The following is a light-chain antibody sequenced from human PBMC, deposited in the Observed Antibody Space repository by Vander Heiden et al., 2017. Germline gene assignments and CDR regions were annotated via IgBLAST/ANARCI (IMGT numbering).Light chain of an antibody. CDR2: DAS. CDR3: QQRSNCPWT. CDR1: QSVSSY. J-gene: IGKJ1*01. Sequence: VLTQSPATLSLSPGERATLSCRASQSVSSYLAWYQQKPGQAPRLLIYDASNRATGIPARFSGSGSGTDFTLTISSLEPEDFAVYYCQQRSNCPWTFGPGTKVEIK. V-gene: IGKV3-11*01.